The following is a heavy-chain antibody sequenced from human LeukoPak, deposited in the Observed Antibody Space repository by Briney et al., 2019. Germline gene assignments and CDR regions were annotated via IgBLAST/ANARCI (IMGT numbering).Heavy chain of an antibody. CDR3: ARNDILTGCLEY. J-gene: IGHJ4*02. V-gene: IGHV1-69*13. Sequence: SVKVSCKASGGTFISYAISWVRQAPGQGLEWMGGIIPIFGTANYAQRFQGRVTITADESTSTAYMELSSLRSEDTAVYYCARNDILTGCLEYWGQGTLVTVSS. D-gene: IGHD3-9*01. CDR1: GGTFISYA. CDR2: IIPIFGTA.